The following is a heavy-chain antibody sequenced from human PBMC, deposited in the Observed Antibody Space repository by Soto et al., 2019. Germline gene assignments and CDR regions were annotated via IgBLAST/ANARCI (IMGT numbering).Heavy chain of an antibody. CDR3: ARPCAYCNGGGPDHWFDP. Sequence: GGSLRLSCAASGFTFSDYSMSWMRQAPGKGLEWVSYISSSGSNIYYADSVKGRFTISRDTAKNSLYLQLNSLRAEDTAVYYCARPCAYCNGGGPDHWFDPWGQGTLVTVSS. J-gene: IGHJ5*02. CDR2: ISSSGSNI. CDR1: GFTFSDYS. V-gene: IGHV3-11*01. D-gene: IGHD2-8*02.